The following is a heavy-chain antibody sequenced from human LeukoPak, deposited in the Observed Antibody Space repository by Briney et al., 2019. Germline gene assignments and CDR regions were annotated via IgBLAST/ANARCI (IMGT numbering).Heavy chain of an antibody. J-gene: IGHJ6*03. CDR1: GGSITSSSYY. CDR3: ARLYNWNYYYYYYMDV. V-gene: IGHV4-39*07. Sequence: SETLSLTCTVSGGSITSSSYYWGWIRQPPGKGLEWIGSIYYSGSTYYNPSLKSRVTISVDTSKNQFSLKLSSVTAADTAVYYCARLYNWNYYYYYYMDVWGKGTTVTVSS. CDR2: IYYSGST. D-gene: IGHD1-20*01.